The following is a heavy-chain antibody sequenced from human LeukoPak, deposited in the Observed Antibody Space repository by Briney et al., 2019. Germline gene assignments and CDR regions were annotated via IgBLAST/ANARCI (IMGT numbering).Heavy chain of an antibody. CDR1: GGSISSSSYY. CDR2: IYYSGST. Sequence: SETLSLTCTVSGGSISSSSYYWGWIRQPPGKGLEWIGSIYYSGSTYYNPSLKSRVTISVDTSKNQFSLKLSSVTAADTAVYYCARHSGPIFGVVIMYYFDYWGQGTLVTVSS. J-gene: IGHJ4*02. V-gene: IGHV4-39*01. D-gene: IGHD3-3*01. CDR3: ARHSGPIFGVVIMYYFDY.